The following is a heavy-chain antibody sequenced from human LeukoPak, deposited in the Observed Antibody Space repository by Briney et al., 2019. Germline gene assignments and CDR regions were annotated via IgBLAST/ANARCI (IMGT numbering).Heavy chain of an antibody. CDR1: GGSISNSIYY. CDR2: IYYSGIT. J-gene: IGHJ4*02. CDR3: ARLNGTSKSFDY. V-gene: IGHV4-39*01. D-gene: IGHD1-7*01. Sequence: SETLSLTCTVSGGSISNSIYYWGWIRQPPGKGLEWIGSIYYSGITSYNPSLKSRVTISVDTSKNQFSLKLSSVTAADTAVYYCARLNGTSKSFDYWGQGTLVTVSS.